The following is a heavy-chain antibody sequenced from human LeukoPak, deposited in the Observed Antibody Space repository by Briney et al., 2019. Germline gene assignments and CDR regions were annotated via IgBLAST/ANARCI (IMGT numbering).Heavy chain of an antibody. CDR3: ARVTGYYYESTGYYHHAFDI. V-gene: IGHV1-2*02. Sequence: ASVQVSCKASGYTFTGYYIHWVRQAPGQGLEWMGWINPNSGGTNYAQNFRGRVTLTRDTTISTVYMELSTLRFDDTDVYYCARVTGYYYESTGYYHHAFDIWGQGTMVTVSS. J-gene: IGHJ3*02. D-gene: IGHD3-22*01. CDR1: GYTFTGYY. CDR2: INPNSGGT.